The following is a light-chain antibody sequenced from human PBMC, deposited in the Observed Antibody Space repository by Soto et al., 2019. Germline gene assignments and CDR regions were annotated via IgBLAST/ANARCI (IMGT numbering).Light chain of an antibody. J-gene: IGLJ1*01. CDR3: SSYAGSDNPYV. CDR2: EVT. V-gene: IGLV2-8*01. CDR1: SGGVGGYDY. Sequence: QSVLTQPPSASGSPGQSVTISCTGTSGGVGGYDYVSWYQQHPGKAPKLMIYEVTKRPLGVPDRFSGSKSGNTASLTVSGLQAEDEADYYCSSYAGSDNPYVFGTGTKVTV.